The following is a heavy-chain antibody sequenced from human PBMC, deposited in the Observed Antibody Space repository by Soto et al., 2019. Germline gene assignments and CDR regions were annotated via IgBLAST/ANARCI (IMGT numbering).Heavy chain of an antibody. J-gene: IGHJ6*02. Sequence: GESLKISCKGSGYSFTSYWISWVRQMPGKGLEWMGRIDPSDSYTNYSPSFQGHVTISADKSISTAYLQWSSLKASDTAMYYCAGGSIVVVPAAIPQDYYYGMDVWGQGTTVTVSS. CDR2: IDPSDSYT. V-gene: IGHV5-10-1*01. D-gene: IGHD2-2*02. CDR3: AGGSIVVVPAAIPQDYYYGMDV. CDR1: GYSFTSYW.